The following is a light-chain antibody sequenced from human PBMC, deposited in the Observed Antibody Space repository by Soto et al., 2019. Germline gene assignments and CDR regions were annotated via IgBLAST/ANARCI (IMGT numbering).Light chain of an antibody. J-gene: IGKJ1*01. V-gene: IGKV3-15*01. CDR1: QSVSTY. CDR3: QQYNNWPRT. CDR2: GAS. Sequence: IVLTQSPATLSLSPCERATLSCRASQSVSTYLAWYQQKPGQAPRLLIYGASTRATGIPARFSGSGSGTEFTLTISSLQSEDFAVYYCQQYNNWPRTFGQGTKVDNK.